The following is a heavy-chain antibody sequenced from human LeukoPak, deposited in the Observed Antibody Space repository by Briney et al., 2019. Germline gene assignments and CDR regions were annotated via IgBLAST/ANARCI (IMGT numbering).Heavy chain of an antibody. CDR3: ARTLYGSYWYFDL. J-gene: IGHJ2*01. V-gene: IGHV4-39*01. CDR2: IHYSGTT. CDR1: GGSISSRSYY. D-gene: IGHD2-2*02. Sequence: PSETLSLTCTVSGGSISSRSYYWAWIRQPPGKGLEWIGSIHYSGTTYYNPSLKSRVTMSVDTSKHQFSLKLSSVTAADTAVYYCARTLYGSYWYFDLWGRGTLVTVSS.